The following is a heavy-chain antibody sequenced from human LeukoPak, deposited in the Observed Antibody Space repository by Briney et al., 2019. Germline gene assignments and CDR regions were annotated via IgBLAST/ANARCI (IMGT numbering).Heavy chain of an antibody. D-gene: IGHD1-14*01. CDR3: ARLRTWDPYYLDY. CDR2: IYYSGST. Sequence: TSETLSLTCTVSGGSISSYYWSWIRQPPGKGLEWIGYIYYSGSTNYNPSLKSRVTISVDTSKNQFSLKLSSVTAADTAVYYCARLRTWDPYYLDYWGQGTLVTVSS. J-gene: IGHJ4*02. CDR1: GGSISSYY. V-gene: IGHV4-59*08.